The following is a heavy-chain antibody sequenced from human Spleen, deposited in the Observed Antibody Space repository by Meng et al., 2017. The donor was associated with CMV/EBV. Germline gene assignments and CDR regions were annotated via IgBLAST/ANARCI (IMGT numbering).Heavy chain of an antibody. D-gene: IGHD3-3*01. V-gene: IGHV1-18*01. CDR3: ARDLGINDFWSGRNWFDP. CDR2: ISGYDDDT. Sequence: ASVKVSCKASGYTFASYGISWVRQAPGHGLEWMGWISGYDDDTNYAQKFQGRVTMTRDTSISTAYMELSRLRSDDTAVYYRARDLGINDFWSGRNWFDPWGQGTLVTVSS. J-gene: IGHJ5*02. CDR1: GYTFASYG.